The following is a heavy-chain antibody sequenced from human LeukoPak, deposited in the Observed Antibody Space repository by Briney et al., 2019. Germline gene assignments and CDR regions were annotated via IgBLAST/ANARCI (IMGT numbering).Heavy chain of an antibody. CDR1: GYTFTNYN. D-gene: IGHD3-10*01. CDR2: ISAYNGNT. V-gene: IGHV1-18*01. CDR3: ARVGYTYGHRDALDI. Sequence: ASVKVSCKTSGYTFTNYNISWVRQTPGQGLEWMGWISAYNGNTNYAQKFQGRVTITTDISTSTAYMELRSLRSDDTAVYYCARVGYTYGHRDALDIWGQGTTVTVSS. J-gene: IGHJ3*02.